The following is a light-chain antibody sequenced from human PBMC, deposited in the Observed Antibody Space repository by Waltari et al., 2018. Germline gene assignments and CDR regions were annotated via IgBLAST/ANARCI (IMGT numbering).Light chain of an antibody. J-gene: IGLJ2*01. CDR1: SSDIGGYHY. Sequence: QSALTQPASVSGSPGQSITISCTGTSSDIGGYHYVSWYQHVPGKAPKLIIYDVINRPSGVSSRFSGSKSGNTASLTISGLQAEDEADYFCSSYMDSSTLELFGGGTSLTVL. CDR2: DVI. CDR3: SSYMDSSTLEL. V-gene: IGLV2-14*03.